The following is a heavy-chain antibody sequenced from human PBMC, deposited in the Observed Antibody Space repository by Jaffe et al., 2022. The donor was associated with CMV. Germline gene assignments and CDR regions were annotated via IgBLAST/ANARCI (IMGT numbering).Heavy chain of an antibody. Sequence: QVQLVESGGGVVQPGRSLRLSCAASGFTFSSYGMHWVRQAPGKGLEWVAVIWYDGSNKYYADSVKGRFTISRDNSKNTLYLQMNSLRAEDTAVYYCARDEAEGHDFWSGYSPYYYYGMDVWGQGTTVTVSS. CDR1: GFTFSSYG. V-gene: IGHV3-33*01. J-gene: IGHJ6*02. CDR3: ARDEAEGHDFWSGYSPYYYYGMDV. CDR2: IWYDGSNK. D-gene: IGHD3-3*01.